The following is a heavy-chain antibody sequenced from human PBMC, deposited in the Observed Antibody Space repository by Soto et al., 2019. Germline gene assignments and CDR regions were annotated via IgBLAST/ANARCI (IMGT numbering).Heavy chain of an antibody. CDR3: ARTLRSVAGLDTFDI. Sequence: GGSLRLSCAASGFTFSSYSMNWVRQAPGKGLEWVSSISSSGRYIYYADSVKGRFTISRDSAKSSLYLQMNSLRAEDTAIYYCARTLRSVAGLDTFDIWGQGTMVTVSS. CDR2: ISSSGRYI. V-gene: IGHV3-21*01. J-gene: IGHJ3*02. CDR1: GFTFSSYS.